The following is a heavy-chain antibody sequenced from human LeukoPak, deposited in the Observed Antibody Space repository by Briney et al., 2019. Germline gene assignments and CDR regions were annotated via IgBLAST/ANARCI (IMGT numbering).Heavy chain of an antibody. CDR3: AKDLWYGSGSYYKN. Sequence: GGSLRLSCAASGFTFSSYAMSWVRQAPGKGLEWVSAISGSGGSSYYADSVKGRFTISRDNSKNTRYLQMNSLRAEDTAVYYCAKDLWYGSGSYYKNWGQGTLVTVSS. CDR2: ISGSGGSS. J-gene: IGHJ4*02. CDR1: GFTFSSYA. D-gene: IGHD3-10*01. V-gene: IGHV3-23*01.